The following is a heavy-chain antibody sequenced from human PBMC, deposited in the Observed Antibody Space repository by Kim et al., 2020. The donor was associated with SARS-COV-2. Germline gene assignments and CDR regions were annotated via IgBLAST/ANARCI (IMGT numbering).Heavy chain of an antibody. J-gene: IGHJ4*02. CDR2: FDPEDGET. D-gene: IGHD6-6*01. V-gene: IGHV1-24*01. Sequence: ASVKVSCKVSGYTLTELSMHWVRQAPGKGLEWMGGFDPEDGETIYAQKFQGRVTMTEDTSTDTAYMELSSLRSEDTAVYYCATEKIFGESIAEREYYFDYWGQGTLVTVSS. CDR1: GYTLTELS. CDR3: ATEKIFGESIAEREYYFDY.